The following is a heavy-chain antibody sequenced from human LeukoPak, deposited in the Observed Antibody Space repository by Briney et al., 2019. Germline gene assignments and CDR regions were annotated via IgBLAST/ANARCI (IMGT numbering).Heavy chain of an antibody. J-gene: IGHJ6*02. CDR2: ISSNGGST. Sequence: GGSLRLSCAASGFTFSSYAMHWVRQAPGKGLEYVSAISSNGGSTYYANSVKGRFTISRDNSKNTLYLQMGSLRAEDMAVYYCARDDYYYGMDVWGQGTTVTVSS. V-gene: IGHV3-64*01. CDR1: GFTFSSYA. CDR3: ARDDYYYGMDV.